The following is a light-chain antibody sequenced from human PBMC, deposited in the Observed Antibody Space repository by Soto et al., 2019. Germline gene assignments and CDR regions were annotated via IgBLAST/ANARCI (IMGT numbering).Light chain of an antibody. CDR1: QSVTGNY. V-gene: IGKV3-20*01. Sequence: EIVLTQSPGTLSLSPGERATLSCRASQSVTGNYLAWYQQKPGQAPRLLIYGASTRAAVVPDRFSGSGSGKDFTLTITRIAPEDFAVYYCQQYGRSPLLYSFGQGTKLGVK. CDR3: QQYGRSPLLYS. CDR2: GAS. J-gene: IGKJ2*01.